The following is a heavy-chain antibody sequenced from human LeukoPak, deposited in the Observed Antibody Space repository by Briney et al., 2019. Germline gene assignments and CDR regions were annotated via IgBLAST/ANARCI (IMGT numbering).Heavy chain of an antibody. J-gene: IGHJ5*02. V-gene: IGHV4-61*02. CDR1: GGSISSGSYY. CDR3: ARDMDAYYGSGSYYILDP. D-gene: IGHD3-10*01. CDR2: IYTSGST. Sequence: SEALSLTCTVSGGSISSGSYYWSWIRQPAGKGLEWIGRIYTSGSTDYNPSLKSRVTISVDTSKNQFSLKLSSVTAADTAVYYCARDMDAYYGSGSYYILDPWGQGTLVTVSS.